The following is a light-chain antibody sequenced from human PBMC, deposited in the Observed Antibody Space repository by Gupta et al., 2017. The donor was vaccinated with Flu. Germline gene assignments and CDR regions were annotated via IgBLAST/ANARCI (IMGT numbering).Light chain of an antibody. CDR3: SQGKPWPFT. Sequence: DVVITQSLLSLSVTLGQPASISCRSSQSLVDIDGNTNLNWFQQRPGHSPRRLIYKVSNRDSGVPDRFSGCGSGTESTLKIIRVEAEDVGVYYCSQGKPWPFTFGHGTKVDIK. CDR2: KVS. CDR1: QSLVDIDGNTN. V-gene: IGKV2-30*01. J-gene: IGKJ3*01.